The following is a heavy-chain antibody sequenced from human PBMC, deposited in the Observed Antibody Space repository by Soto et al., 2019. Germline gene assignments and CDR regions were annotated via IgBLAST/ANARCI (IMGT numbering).Heavy chain of an antibody. CDR1: GGSVIRYY. CDR2: IYYSGST. CDR3: ARVGGYSGYDWGLYYYYGMDV. J-gene: IGHJ6*02. D-gene: IGHD5-12*01. Sequence: SETLSPTCTVSGGSVIRYYWSWIRQPPGKGLGWIGYIYYSGSTNYNPSLKSRVTISVDTSKNQFSLKLSSVTAADTAVYYCARVGGYSGYDWGLYYYYGMDVWGQGTTVTVSS. V-gene: IGHV4-59*02.